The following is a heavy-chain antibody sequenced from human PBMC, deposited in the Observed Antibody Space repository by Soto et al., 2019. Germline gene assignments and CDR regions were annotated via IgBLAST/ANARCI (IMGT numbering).Heavy chain of an antibody. D-gene: IGHD3-3*01. CDR3: ARASVLRFLEWLPFS. V-gene: IGHV1-3*01. CDR1: GYTFTSYA. J-gene: IGHJ5*02. Sequence: GASVKVSCKASGYTFTSYAMHWVRQAPGQRLEWMGWINAGNGNTKYSQKFQGRVTITRDTSASTAYMELSSLRSEDTAVYYCARASVLRFLEWLPFSWGQGTLVTVSS. CDR2: INAGNGNT.